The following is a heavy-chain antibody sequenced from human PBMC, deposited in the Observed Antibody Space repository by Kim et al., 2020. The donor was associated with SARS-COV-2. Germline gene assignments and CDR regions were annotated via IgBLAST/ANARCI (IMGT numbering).Heavy chain of an antibody. V-gene: IGHV4-39*07. D-gene: IGHD2-8*02. CDR3: ARETLTGNWFDP. J-gene: IGHJ5*02. CDR1: GGSISSSSYY. CDR2: IYYSGST. Sequence: SETLSLTCTVSGGSISSSSYYWGWIRQPPGKGLEWIGSIYYSGSTYYNPSLRSRVTISVDTSKNQFSLKLSSVTAADTAVYYCARETLTGNWFDPWGQGTLVTVSS.